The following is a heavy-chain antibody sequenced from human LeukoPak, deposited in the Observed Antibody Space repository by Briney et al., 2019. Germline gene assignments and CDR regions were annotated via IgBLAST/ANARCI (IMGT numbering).Heavy chain of an antibody. CDR2: IYYSGST. CDR3: ARETRREDAFDI. D-gene: IGHD5-24*01. CDR1: GGSISSYY. J-gene: IGHJ3*02. V-gene: IGHV4-59*01. Sequence: PSETLSLTCTVSGGSISSYYWSWIRQPAGKGLEWIGYIYYSGSTNYNPSLKSRVTISVDTSKNQFSLKLSSVTAADTAVYYCARETRREDAFDIWGQGTMVTVSS.